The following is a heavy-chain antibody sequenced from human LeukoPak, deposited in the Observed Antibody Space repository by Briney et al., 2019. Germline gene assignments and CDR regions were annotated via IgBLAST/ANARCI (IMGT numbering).Heavy chain of an antibody. CDR3: ARGSSNIVVVTGWYFDL. D-gene: IGHD2-21*02. J-gene: IGHJ2*01. CDR1: GGSFSGYY. V-gene: IGHV4-31*11. Sequence: SETLSLTCAVYGGSFSGYYWSWIRQHPGKGLEWIGYIYYSGSTYYNPSLKSRVTISVDTSKNQFSLKLSSVTAADTAVYYCARGSSNIVVVTGWYFDLWGRGTLVTVSS. CDR2: IYYSGST.